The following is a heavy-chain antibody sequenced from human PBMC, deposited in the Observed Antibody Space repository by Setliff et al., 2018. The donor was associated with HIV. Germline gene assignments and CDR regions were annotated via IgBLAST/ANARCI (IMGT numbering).Heavy chain of an antibody. Sequence: ASVKVSCKASGYTFTSYGISWVRQAPGQELEWMGWISAYNGNTNYAQKLQGRVTMTTDTSTSTAYMELRSLRSDDTAVYYCARDDPLYYDSSGYYYVVAFDIWGQGTMVTVSS. D-gene: IGHD3-22*01. CDR2: ISAYNGNT. V-gene: IGHV1-18*01. CDR1: GYTFTSYG. J-gene: IGHJ3*02. CDR3: ARDDPLYYDSSGYYYVVAFDI.